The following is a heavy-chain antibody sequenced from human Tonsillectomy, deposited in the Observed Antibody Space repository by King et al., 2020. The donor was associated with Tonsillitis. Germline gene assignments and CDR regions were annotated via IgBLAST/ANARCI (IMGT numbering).Heavy chain of an antibody. J-gene: IGHJ6*02. Sequence: VQLVESGGGLVKPGGSLRLSCAASGFTFSSYSMNWVRQAPGKGLEWVSSISSSSSYIYYADSVKGRFTISRDNAKNSLYLQMNSLRAEDTAVYYCARDPHYDFWSGYYPLMDYGMDVWGQGTTVTVSS. CDR1: GFTFSSYS. V-gene: IGHV3-21*01. CDR2: ISSSSSYI. D-gene: IGHD3-3*01. CDR3: ARDPHYDFWSGYYPLMDYGMDV.